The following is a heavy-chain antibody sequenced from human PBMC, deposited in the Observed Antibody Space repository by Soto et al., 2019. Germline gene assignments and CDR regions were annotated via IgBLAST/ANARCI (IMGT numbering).Heavy chain of an antibody. V-gene: IGHV3-23*01. CDR3: GKGSAATNYFYYATDV. J-gene: IGHJ6*02. CDR1: GFTFGIHA. D-gene: IGHD2-15*01. CDR2: ISASGGST. Sequence: EVRLLESGGGLVQPGGSLRLSCAASGFTFGIHAMNWVRQAPGKGLEWVSFISASGGSTYYADSVKGRFTISRDNSKKTLYLQMNSLRGEDTAVYYCGKGSAATNYFYYATDVWGQGTTVTVSS.